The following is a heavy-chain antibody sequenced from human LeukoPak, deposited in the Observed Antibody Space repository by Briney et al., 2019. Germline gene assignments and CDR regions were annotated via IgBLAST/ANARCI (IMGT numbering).Heavy chain of an antibody. Sequence: PGGSLRLSCAASGFTFSSYAMSWVRQAPGKGLEWVSAISGSGGSTFYADSVKGRFTISRDNSKNTLYLQMNSLRAEDTAVYYCAKRSRKQQLVTSHFDYWGQGTLVTVSS. J-gene: IGHJ4*02. V-gene: IGHV3-23*01. CDR3: AKRSRKQQLVTSHFDY. D-gene: IGHD6-13*01. CDR2: ISGSGGST. CDR1: GFTFSSYA.